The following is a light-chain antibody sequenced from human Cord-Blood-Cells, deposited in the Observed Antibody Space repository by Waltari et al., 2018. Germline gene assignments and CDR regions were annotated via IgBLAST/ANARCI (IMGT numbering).Light chain of an antibody. V-gene: IGLV2-14*01. Sequence: QSALTQPASVSGSPGQSITISCTGTSRDVGGYNYVSWYQQHPGKAPNLMIYDVSNRPSGVSNRFSGSKSGNTASLTISGLQAEDEADYYCSSYTSSSVVFGGGTKLTVL. CDR3: SSYTSSSVV. CDR1: SRDVGGYNY. CDR2: DVS. J-gene: IGLJ2*01.